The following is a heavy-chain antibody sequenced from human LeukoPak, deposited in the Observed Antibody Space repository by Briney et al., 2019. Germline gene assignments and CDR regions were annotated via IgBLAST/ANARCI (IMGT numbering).Heavy chain of an antibody. CDR2: IKSDGSMT. CDR3: ASQVVGAAFDP. Sequence: GGSLRLSCVASGFTFSGYWMHWVRQPPGKGLVWVSRIKSDGSMTNYADSVKGRFTISRDNAKNALYLQMNSLRAEDTAVYYCASQVVGAAFDPWGQGTLVTVSS. D-gene: IGHD2-15*01. CDR1: GFTFSGYW. V-gene: IGHV3-74*01. J-gene: IGHJ5*02.